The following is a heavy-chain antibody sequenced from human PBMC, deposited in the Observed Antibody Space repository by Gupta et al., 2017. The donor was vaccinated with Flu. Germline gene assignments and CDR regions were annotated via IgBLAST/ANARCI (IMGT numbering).Heavy chain of an antibody. Sequence: EVQLLESGGGLVQPGGSLRLSCAASGFTFSSYAMSWVRQAPGTGPEWVSAISGSGGSTYYADSVKGRFTISRDNSKNTLYLQMNSLRAEDTAVYYCAKFEVTGYCSSTSCYRVDYYYYGMDVWGQGTTVTVSS. CDR1: GFTFSSYA. CDR3: AKFEVTGYCSSTSCYRVDYYYYGMDV. CDR2: ISGSGGST. D-gene: IGHD2-2*02. V-gene: IGHV3-23*01. J-gene: IGHJ6*02.